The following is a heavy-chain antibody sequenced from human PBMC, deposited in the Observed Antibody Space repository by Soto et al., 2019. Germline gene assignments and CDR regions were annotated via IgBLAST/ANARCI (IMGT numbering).Heavy chain of an antibody. CDR3: ARVLGDGYPSTLKYYFDY. J-gene: IGHJ4*02. D-gene: IGHD5-12*01. Sequence: GASVKVSCKASGYTFTGYYMHWVRQAPGQGLEWMGWINPNSGGTNYAQKFQGWVTMTRDTSISTAYMELSRLRSDDTAVFYCARVLGDGYPSTLKYYFDYWGQGTLVTVSS. V-gene: IGHV1-2*04. CDR2: INPNSGGT. CDR1: GYTFTGYY.